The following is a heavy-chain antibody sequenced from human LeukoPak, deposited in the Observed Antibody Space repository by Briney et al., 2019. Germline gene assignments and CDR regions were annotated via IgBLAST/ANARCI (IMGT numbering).Heavy chain of an antibody. CDR1: RYTFTGYY. J-gene: IGHJ4*02. V-gene: IGHV1-2*02. CDR2: INPNSGGT. CDR3: ARIYCSSTSCYYLDY. D-gene: IGHD2-2*01. Sequence: ASVKVSCKASRYTFTGYYMHWVRQAPGQGLEWMGWINPNSGGTNYAQKFQGRVTMTRDTSISTAYMELSRLRSDDTAVYSCARIYCSSTSCYYLDYWGQGTLVTVSS.